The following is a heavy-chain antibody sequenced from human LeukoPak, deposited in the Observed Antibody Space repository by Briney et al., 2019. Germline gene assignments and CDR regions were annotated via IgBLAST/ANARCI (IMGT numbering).Heavy chain of an antibody. D-gene: IGHD3-22*01. CDR1: GGTFSSYA. J-gene: IGHJ3*02. V-gene: IGHV1-69*13. CDR2: IIPIFGTA. Sequence: ASVKVSCXASGGTFSSYAISWVRQAPGQGLGWMGGIIPIFGTANYAQKFQGRVTITADESTSTAYMELSSLRSEDTAVYYCARDSITMTAFDIWGQGTMVTVSS. CDR3: ARDSITMTAFDI.